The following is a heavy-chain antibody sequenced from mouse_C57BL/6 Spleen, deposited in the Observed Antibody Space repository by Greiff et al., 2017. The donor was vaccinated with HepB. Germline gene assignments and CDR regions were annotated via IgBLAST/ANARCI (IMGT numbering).Heavy chain of an antibody. V-gene: IGHV3-6*01. CDR2: ISYDGSN. Sequence: VQLKESGPGLVKPSQSLSLTCSVTGYSITSGYYWNWIRQFPGNKLEWMGYISYDGSNNYNPSLKNRISITHDTSKNQFFLKLNSVTTEDTATYYCARQYELGYFDYWGQGTTLTVSS. J-gene: IGHJ2*01. D-gene: IGHD4-1*01. CDR3: ARQYELGYFDY. CDR1: GYSITSGYY.